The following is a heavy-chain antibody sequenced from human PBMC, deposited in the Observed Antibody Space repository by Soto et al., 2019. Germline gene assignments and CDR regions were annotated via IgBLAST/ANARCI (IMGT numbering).Heavy chain of an antibody. V-gene: IGHV3-74*01. J-gene: IGHJ6*02. Sequence: GGSLILSCAASGFTFSSYWMHWVRQAPGKGLVWVSRINSDGSSTSYADSVKGRFTISRDNAKNTLYLQMNSLRAEDTAVYYCARGVNYYDSSGYLSLVNYYYYYGMDVWGQGTTVTVSS. CDR2: INSDGSST. CDR3: ARGVNYYDSSGYLSLVNYYYYYGMDV. CDR1: GFTFSSYW. D-gene: IGHD3-22*01.